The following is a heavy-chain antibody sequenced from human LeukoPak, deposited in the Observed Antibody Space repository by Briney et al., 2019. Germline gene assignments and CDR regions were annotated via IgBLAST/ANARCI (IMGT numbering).Heavy chain of an antibody. Sequence: GGSLRLSCAASGFTFTNAWMSWVRQAPGKGLEWVGRSKTKSEGGTTDYAAPVEGRFTISRDDSKNTLYLEMNSVKAEDTAVYYCPIPSGYYLKYWGQGTLVTVAS. J-gene: IGHJ4*02. CDR1: GFTFTNAW. CDR3: PIPSGYYLKY. D-gene: IGHD3-22*01. CDR2: SKTKSEGGTT. V-gene: IGHV3-15*01.